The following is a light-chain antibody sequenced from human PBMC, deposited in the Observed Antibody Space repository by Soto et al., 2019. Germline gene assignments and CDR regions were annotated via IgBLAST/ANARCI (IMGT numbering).Light chain of an antibody. CDR3: QQYNNLPLT. Sequence: DIQMTQSPSSLSASVGDRVTITCRASQSISRYLNWYQQRPGKAHNXLIYDASNLETGVPSRFSGSGSGTHFTLTISSLQPEDIATYHCQQYNNLPLTFGGGTKVDIK. CDR1: QSISRY. CDR2: DAS. J-gene: IGKJ4*01. V-gene: IGKV1-33*01.